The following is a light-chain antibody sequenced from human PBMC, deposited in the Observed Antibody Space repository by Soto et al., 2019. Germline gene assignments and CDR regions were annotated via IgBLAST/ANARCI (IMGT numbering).Light chain of an antibody. CDR3: SSYTGSNKLV. CDR2: EVS. V-gene: IGLV2-8*01. CDR1: SSDVGRYNY. J-gene: IGLJ2*01. Sequence: QSALTQPPSASGSPGQSVTISCTGTSSDVGRYNYVSWYQQHPGKAPKLMIYEVSKRPSGVPDRFSGSKSGNTASLTVSGLQAEDEDDYYCSSYTGSNKLVFGGGTKLTVL.